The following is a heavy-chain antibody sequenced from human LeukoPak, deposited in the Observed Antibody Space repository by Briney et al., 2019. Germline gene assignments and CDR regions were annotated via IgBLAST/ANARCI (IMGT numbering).Heavy chain of an antibody. CDR1: GFTFGDYA. J-gene: IGHJ4*02. Sequence: PGGSLRLSCTASGFTFGDYAMSWVRQAPGKGLEWVGFIRSKAYGGTTEYAASVKGRFTISRDDSKSIAYLQMNSLKTEDTAVYYCTRARYYYDSSGYYYYFDYWGQGTLVTVSS. CDR2: IRSKAYGGTT. CDR3: TRARYYYDSSGYYYYFDY. D-gene: IGHD3-22*01. V-gene: IGHV3-49*04.